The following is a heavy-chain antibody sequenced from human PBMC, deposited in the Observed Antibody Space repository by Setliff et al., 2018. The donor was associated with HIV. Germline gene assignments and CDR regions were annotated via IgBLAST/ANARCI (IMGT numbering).Heavy chain of an antibody. J-gene: IGHJ6*03. CDR2: IIPILGIA. CDR3: ARSSIAAAGAYYYYMDV. V-gene: IGHV1-69*10. D-gene: IGHD6-13*01. Sequence: GASVKVSCKASGYTFTNYRITWVRQAPGQGLAWMGWIIPILGIANYAQKFQGRVTITADKSTSTAYMELSSLRSEDTAVYYCARSSIAAAGAYYYYMDVWGKGTTVTVSS. CDR1: GYTFTNYR.